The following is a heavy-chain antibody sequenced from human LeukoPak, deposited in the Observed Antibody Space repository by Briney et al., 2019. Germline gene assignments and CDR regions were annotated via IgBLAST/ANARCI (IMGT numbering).Heavy chain of an antibody. CDR3: ASDLDGEDYYYYMDV. Sequence: SVKVSCKASGGTFSSYAISWVRQAPGQGLEWMGGIIPIFGTANYAQKFQGRVTITTDESTSTAYMELSSLRSEDTAAYYCASDLDGEDYYYYMDVWGKGTTVTVSS. J-gene: IGHJ6*03. D-gene: IGHD3-10*01. CDR2: IIPIFGTA. V-gene: IGHV1-69*05. CDR1: GGTFSSYA.